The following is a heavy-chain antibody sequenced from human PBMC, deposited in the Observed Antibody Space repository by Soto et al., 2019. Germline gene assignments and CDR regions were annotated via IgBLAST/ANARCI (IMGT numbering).Heavy chain of an antibody. CDR2: IYYSGST. J-gene: IGHJ3*02. CDR1: GGSISSGGYY. V-gene: IGHV4-31*03. D-gene: IGHD3-10*01. Sequence: QVQLQESGPGLVKPSQTLSLTCTVSGGSISSGGYYWSWIRQHPGKGLEWIGYIYYSGSTYYNPSLKSRVTISVDTSKNQFSLKLSSVTAADTAVYCCGFGRFPSPVFDIWGQGTMVTVSS. CDR3: GFGRFPSPVFDI.